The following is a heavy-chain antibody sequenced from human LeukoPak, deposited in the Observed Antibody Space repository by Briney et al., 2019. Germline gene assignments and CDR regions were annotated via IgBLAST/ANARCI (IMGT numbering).Heavy chain of an antibody. CDR3: ARDADFWSGSYYFDY. J-gene: IGHJ4*02. D-gene: IGHD3-3*01. CDR2: ISSSGSTI. Sequence: GGSLRLSCAASGFTFSSYEMNWVRQAPGKGLEWVSYISSSGSTIYYADSVQGRFTISRDNAKNSLYLQMNSLRAEDTAVYYCARDADFWSGSYYFDYWGPGTLVTVSS. CDR1: GFTFSSYE. V-gene: IGHV3-48*03.